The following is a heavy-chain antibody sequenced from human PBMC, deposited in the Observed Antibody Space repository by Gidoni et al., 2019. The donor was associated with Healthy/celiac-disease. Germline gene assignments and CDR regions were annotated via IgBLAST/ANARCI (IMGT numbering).Heavy chain of an antibody. D-gene: IGHD3-16*01. CDR3: AGWGPGMDV. CDR1: GGSFSGYY. Sequence: QVQLQQWGAGLLKPSETLSLTCAVHGGSFSGYYWSWIRQPPGKGLEWIGEINHSGSTNYNPSLKSRVTISVDTSKNQFSLKLSSVTAADTAVYYCAGWGPGMDVWGQGTTVTVSS. V-gene: IGHV4-34*01. CDR2: INHSGST. J-gene: IGHJ6*02.